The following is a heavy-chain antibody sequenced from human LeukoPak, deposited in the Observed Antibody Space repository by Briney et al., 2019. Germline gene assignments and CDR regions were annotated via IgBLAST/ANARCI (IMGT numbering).Heavy chain of an antibody. V-gene: IGHV3-30*04. CDR3: ARSYSSSWYDSYFQH. CDR2: ISYDGSSK. Sequence: GGSLRLSCAASVFTFNRYAVHWVRQAPGKGLVWVAIISYDGSSKYYADSVKGRFTISRDNSKNTLYLQMNSLRAEDTALYYCARSYSSSWYDSYFQHWGQGTLVIVSS. CDR1: VFTFNRYA. D-gene: IGHD6-13*01. J-gene: IGHJ1*01.